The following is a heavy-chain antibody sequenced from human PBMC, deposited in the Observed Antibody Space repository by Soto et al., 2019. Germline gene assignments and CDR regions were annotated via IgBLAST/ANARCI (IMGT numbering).Heavy chain of an antibody. D-gene: IGHD3-22*01. V-gene: IGHV6-1*01. Sequence: SQTLSLTCAISGDSVSSTSTAWSWIRQSPSRGLEWLGRTYYRSNWYTDYAVSVKSRITISPDTSKNQFSLNLTSVTAADTAVYYCARAPMVLTRSYFDSWGQGTPVTVSS. CDR2: TYYRSNWYT. CDR3: ARAPMVLTRSYFDS. J-gene: IGHJ4*02. CDR1: GDSVSSTSTA.